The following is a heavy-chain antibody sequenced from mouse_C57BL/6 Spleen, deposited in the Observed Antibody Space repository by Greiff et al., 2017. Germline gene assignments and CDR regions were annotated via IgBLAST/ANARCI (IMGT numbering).Heavy chain of an antibody. J-gene: IGHJ3*01. CDR3: AGANWDVRFAY. D-gene: IGHD4-1*01. Sequence: VQLQQSGPELVKPGASVKMSCKASGYTFTDYNMHWVKQSHGKSLEWIGYINPNNGGTSYNQKFKGKATLTVNKSSSTAYMELRSLTSEDSAVYYCAGANWDVRFAYWGQGTLVTVSA. CDR1: GYTFTDYN. V-gene: IGHV1-22*01. CDR2: INPNNGGT.